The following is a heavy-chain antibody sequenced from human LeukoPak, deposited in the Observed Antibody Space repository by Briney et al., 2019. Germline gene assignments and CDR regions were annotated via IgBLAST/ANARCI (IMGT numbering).Heavy chain of an antibody. CDR1: GFTFSAYW. CDR2: IKLDGSEK. Sequence: PGGSLRLSCAASGFTFSAYWMSWVRQAPGKGLEWVANIKLDGSEKYYVDSVKGRFTISRDNAKNSLNLQMNSLRAEDTAVYYCARGGRNLDYWGQGTLVTASS. V-gene: IGHV3-7*01. D-gene: IGHD2/OR15-2a*01. CDR3: ARGGRNLDY. J-gene: IGHJ4*02.